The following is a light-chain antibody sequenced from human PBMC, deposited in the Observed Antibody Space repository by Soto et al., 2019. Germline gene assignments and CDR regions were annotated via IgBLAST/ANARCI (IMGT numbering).Light chain of an antibody. CDR1: QSVSSY. V-gene: IGKV3-11*01. Sequence: EIVLTQSPATLSLSPGERATLSCRASQSVSSYFAWYQQKPGQAPRLLIYDASNRATGIPARFSGSGSGTDFTLNISGLEPEDFAVYYCQHRSNWPPTPCGQGTKQEIK. J-gene: IGKJ2*01. CDR2: DAS. CDR3: QHRSNWPPTP.